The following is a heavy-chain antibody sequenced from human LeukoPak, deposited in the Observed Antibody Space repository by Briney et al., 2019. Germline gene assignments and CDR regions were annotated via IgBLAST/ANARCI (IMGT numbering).Heavy chain of an antibody. D-gene: IGHD3-22*01. V-gene: IGHV1-18*01. CDR2: ISAYNGNT. CDR3: ARNFLRLGSSGYYYPDAFDI. Sequence: ASVKVSCKASGYTFTSYGISWVRQAPGQGLEWMGWISAYNGNTNYAQKLQGRVTMTTDTSTSTAYMELRSLRSDDTAVYYCARNFLRLGSSGYYYPDAFDIWGQGTMVTVSS. J-gene: IGHJ3*02. CDR1: GYTFTSYG.